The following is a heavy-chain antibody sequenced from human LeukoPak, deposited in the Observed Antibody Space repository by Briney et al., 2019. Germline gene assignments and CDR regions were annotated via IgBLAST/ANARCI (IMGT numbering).Heavy chain of an antibody. CDR2: IYYSGST. V-gene: IGHV4-39*01. J-gene: IGHJ4*02. CDR3: ARRAVVVPAASFDY. D-gene: IGHD2-2*01. Sequence: KPWETLSLTCTVAGRSISSSSYYWGWIRRPPGKGLEWIGSIYYSGSTYYNPSLKSRVAISVDTSKNQFSLKLSSVTAADTAVYYCARRAVVVPAASFDYWGQGTLVTVSS. CDR1: GRSISSSSYY.